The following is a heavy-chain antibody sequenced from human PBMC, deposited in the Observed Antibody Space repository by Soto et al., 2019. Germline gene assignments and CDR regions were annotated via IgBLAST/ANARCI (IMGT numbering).Heavy chain of an antibody. D-gene: IGHD3-10*01. CDR1: GGSISSYGNY. CDR2: IYDSGST. J-gene: IGHJ6*04. V-gene: IGHV4-31*03. CDR3: ARGLMVRGMIYYDGMDV. Sequence: QVQLQESGPGLVKSSQTLSLTCTVSGGSISSYGNYWSWLRQHPGKGLEWIGYIYDSGSTNYNPSLKSRFTISVDTSNNQFSLNLSSVPAADTAVYYCARGLMVRGMIYYDGMDVWGKGTTVTSS.